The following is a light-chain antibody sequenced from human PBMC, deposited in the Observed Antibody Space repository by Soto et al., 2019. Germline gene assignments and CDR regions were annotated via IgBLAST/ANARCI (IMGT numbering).Light chain of an antibody. CDR3: QQYNLYSTT. V-gene: IGKV1-5*01. CDR2: DAS. J-gene: IGKJ1*01. CDR1: QSISKY. Sequence: DIVMTQSPATLSASVGDRVTITCRASQSISKYVNWYQHKPGKAPKLLIYDASSLESGVPSRFSGSGSGTEFTLTISSLQPDDFATYYCQQYNLYSTTFGQGTKVDIK.